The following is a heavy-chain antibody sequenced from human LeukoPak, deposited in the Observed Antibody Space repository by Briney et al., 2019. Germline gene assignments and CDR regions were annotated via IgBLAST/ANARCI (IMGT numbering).Heavy chain of an antibody. V-gene: IGHV5-51*01. J-gene: IGHJ3*01. CDR3: ARPNITSYYDSRGYDAFDV. CDR1: GYNFNAYW. CDR2: IYPDDSDT. D-gene: IGHD3-22*01. Sequence: GESLKISCRGPGYNFNAYWIAWVRQMPGKGLEWMGIIYPDDSDTRYSPSFQGQVTISADKSVSITYLQWSSLEASDTAMYYCARPNITSYYDSRGYDAFDVWGQGTMVIVSS.